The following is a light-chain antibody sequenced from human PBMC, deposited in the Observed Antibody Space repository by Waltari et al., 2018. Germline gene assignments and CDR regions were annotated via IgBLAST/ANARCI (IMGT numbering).Light chain of an antibody. CDR2: LNSDGTH. CDR3: QTWGTGIRV. CDR1: RGHSNYA. V-gene: IGLV4-69*01. Sequence: QLVLTQSPSASASLGASVKPTCTLSRGHSNYAIAWHQQQPEKGPRYLMKLNSDGTHNKGDGIPDRFSGSSSGAERYLTISSLQSEDEADYYCQTWGTGIRVFGGGTKLTVL. J-gene: IGLJ3*02.